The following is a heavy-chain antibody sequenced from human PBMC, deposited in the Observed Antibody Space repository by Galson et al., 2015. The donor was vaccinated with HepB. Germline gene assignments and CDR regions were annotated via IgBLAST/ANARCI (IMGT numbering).Heavy chain of an antibody. CDR2: IKSKTDGGTT. CDR3: TTGEEQWLVSWARLYYYYGMDV. CDR1: GFTFSNAW. Sequence: SLRLSCAASGFTFSNAWMSWVRQAPGKGLEWVGRIKSKTDGGTTDYAAPVKGRFTISRDDSKNTLYLQMNSLKTEDTAVYYCTTGEEQWLVSWARLYYYYGMDVWGQGTTVTVS. J-gene: IGHJ6*02. V-gene: IGHV3-15*01. D-gene: IGHD6-19*01.